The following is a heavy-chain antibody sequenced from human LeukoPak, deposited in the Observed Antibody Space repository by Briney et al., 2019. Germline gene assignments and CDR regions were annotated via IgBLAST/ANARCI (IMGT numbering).Heavy chain of an antibody. CDR3: ARDRRYCSGDSCYSGVDY. V-gene: IGHV3-53*01. CDR2: IYSGGSQ. CDR1: GLTVSSNY. D-gene: IGHD2-15*01. J-gene: IGHJ4*02. Sequence: PGGSLRLSCAASGLTVSSNYMTWVRQASGKGLEWVSVIYSGGSQYYADSVKGRFSISRDNSKNTVYLQMNGLRAEDTAVYYCARDRRYCSGDSCYSGVDYWGQGTLVTVPS.